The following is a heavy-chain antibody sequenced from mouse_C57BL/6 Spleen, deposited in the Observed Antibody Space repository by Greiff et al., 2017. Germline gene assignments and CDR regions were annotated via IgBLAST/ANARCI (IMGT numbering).Heavy chain of an antibody. CDR1: GFTFSSYA. J-gene: IGHJ4*01. Sequence: DVKLVESGGGLVKPGGSLKLSCAASGFTFSSYAMSWVRQTPEKRLEWVATISDGGSYTYYPDNVKGRFTISRDNAKNNLYLQMSHLKSEDTAMYYCARLLSYAMDYWGQGTSVTVSS. CDR2: ISDGGSYT. V-gene: IGHV5-4*03. CDR3: ARLLSYAMDY.